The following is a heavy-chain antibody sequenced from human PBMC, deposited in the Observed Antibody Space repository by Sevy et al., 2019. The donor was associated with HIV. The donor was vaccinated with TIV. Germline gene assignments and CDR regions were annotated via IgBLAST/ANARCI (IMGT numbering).Heavy chain of an antibody. V-gene: IGHV3-30*02. D-gene: IGHD3-16*01. CDR2: MRKDGLTT. CDR3: TRETTYYDASGPVPGDI. J-gene: IGHJ3*02. CDR1: IFTFNIYG. Sequence: GGSLRLSCAASIFTFNIYGMQWVRQAPGKGLEWVAYMRKDGLTTSYADSVKGRFTISRDSSKNTLYLQMNSLRIEDAALYYCTRETTYYDASGPVPGDIWGQGTMVTVSS.